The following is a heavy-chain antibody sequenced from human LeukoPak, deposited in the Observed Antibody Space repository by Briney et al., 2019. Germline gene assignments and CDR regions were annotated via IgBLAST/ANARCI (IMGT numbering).Heavy chain of an antibody. Sequence: SETPSLTCTVSGGSISSSSYYWGWIRQPPGKGLEWIGSIYYSGSTYYNPSLKSRVTISVDTSKNQFSLKLSSVTAADTAVYYCARRALGHYYDSSGHWAGDFDYWGQGTLVTVSS. D-gene: IGHD3-22*01. CDR2: IYYSGST. CDR1: GGSISSSSYY. CDR3: ARRALGHYYDSSGHWAGDFDY. V-gene: IGHV4-39*01. J-gene: IGHJ4*02.